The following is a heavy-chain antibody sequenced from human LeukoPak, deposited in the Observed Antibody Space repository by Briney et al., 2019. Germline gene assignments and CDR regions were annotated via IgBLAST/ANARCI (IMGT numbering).Heavy chain of an antibody. Sequence: GGSLRLSCAASGFTVSSNYMSWVRQAPGKGLEWVSVISGSGSGGSTYYADSVKGRFTISRDNSKNTLYLQMSSLRGEDTAVYYCAKRPSTSWYEDTFDIWGQGTMVTVSS. V-gene: IGHV3-23*01. D-gene: IGHD2-2*01. CDR3: AKRPSTSWYEDTFDI. CDR2: ISGSGSGGST. CDR1: GFTVSSNY. J-gene: IGHJ3*02.